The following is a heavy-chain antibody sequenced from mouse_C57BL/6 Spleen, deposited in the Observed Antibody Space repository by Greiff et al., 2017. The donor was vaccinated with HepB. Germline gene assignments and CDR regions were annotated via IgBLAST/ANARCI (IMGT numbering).Heavy chain of an antibody. D-gene: IGHD1-1*01. J-gene: IGHJ1*03. CDR2: ISYDGSN. Sequence: EVQLQESGPGLVKPSQSLSLTCSVTGYSITSGYYWNWIRQFPGNKLEWMGYISYDGSNNYNPSLKNRISITRDTSKNQFFLKLSSVTTEDTATYYCARGSSYGDFDDWGTGTTVTVSS. CDR1: GYSITSGYY. V-gene: IGHV3-6*01. CDR3: ARGSSYGDFDD.